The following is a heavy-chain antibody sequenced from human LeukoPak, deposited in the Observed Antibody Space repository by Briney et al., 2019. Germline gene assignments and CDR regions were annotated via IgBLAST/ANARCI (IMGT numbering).Heavy chain of an antibody. D-gene: IGHD3-22*01. CDR3: AGSSGYYYYYYYYMDV. CDR2: INPNSGGT. J-gene: IGHJ6*03. Sequence: ASVKVSCKASGYTFTGYYMHWVRQAPGQGLEWMGWINPNSGGTYYAQKFQGRVTMTRDTSISTAYMELSRLRSDDTAVYYCAGSSGYYYYYYYYMDVWGKGTTVTVSS. V-gene: IGHV1-2*02. CDR1: GYTFTGYY.